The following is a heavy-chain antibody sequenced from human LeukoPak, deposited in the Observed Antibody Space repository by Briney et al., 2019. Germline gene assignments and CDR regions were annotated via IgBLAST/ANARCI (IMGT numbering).Heavy chain of an antibody. CDR2: ISYDGSNK. CDR3: ARDDAMVRGVISAY. CDR1: GFTFSSYA. Sequence: PGGSLRLSCAASGFTFSSYAMHWVRQAPGKGLEWVAVISYDGSNKYYADSVKGRFTISRDNSKNTLYLQMNSLRAEDTAVYYCARDDAMVRGVISAYWGQGTLVTVSS. D-gene: IGHD3-10*01. J-gene: IGHJ4*02. V-gene: IGHV3-30*04.